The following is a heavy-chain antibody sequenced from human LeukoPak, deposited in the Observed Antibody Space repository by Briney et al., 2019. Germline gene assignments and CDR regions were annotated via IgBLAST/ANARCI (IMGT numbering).Heavy chain of an antibody. V-gene: IGHV3-48*03. CDR3: ASTSSSGWYLDY. D-gene: IGHD6-19*01. Sequence: PGGSLRLSCAASGFTFSSYEMNWVRQAPGKGLEWVSYISSTGTTIYYADSVKGRFTISRDNAKNSLYLQMNGLRAEDTAVYYCASTSSSGWYLDYWGQGTLVTVSS. CDR1: GFTFSSYE. J-gene: IGHJ4*02. CDR2: ISSTGTTI.